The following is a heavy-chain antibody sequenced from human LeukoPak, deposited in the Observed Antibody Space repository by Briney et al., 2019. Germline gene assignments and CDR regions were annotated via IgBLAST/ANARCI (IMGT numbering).Heavy chain of an antibody. CDR3: ARGEGCCGSRRFDP. J-gene: IGHJ5*02. CDR1: GDSISTSSYY. CDR2: INHSGST. D-gene: IGHD6-13*01. Sequence: SETLSLTCTVSGDSISTSSYYWGWIRQPPGKGLEWIGEINHSGSTNYNPSLKSRVTISVDTSKNQFSLKLSSVTAADTAVYYCARGEGCCGSRRFDPWGQGTLVTVSS. V-gene: IGHV4-39*07.